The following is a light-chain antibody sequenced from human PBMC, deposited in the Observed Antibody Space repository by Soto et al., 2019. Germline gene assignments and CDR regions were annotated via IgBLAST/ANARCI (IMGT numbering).Light chain of an antibody. CDR3: KQYNTWWT. Sequence: DIQLTQSPSTLSASVGDRVTITCRASQSINSWLAWYQQMPGKAPKLLIYKASSLDTGVPSRFSGTGSGTEFTLTISSLQPDDFATYYCKQYNTWWTFGQGTKVEIK. CDR2: KAS. V-gene: IGKV1-5*03. CDR1: QSINSW. J-gene: IGKJ1*01.